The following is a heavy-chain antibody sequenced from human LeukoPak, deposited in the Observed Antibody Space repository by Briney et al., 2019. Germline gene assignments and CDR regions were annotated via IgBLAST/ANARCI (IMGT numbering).Heavy chain of an antibody. J-gene: IGHJ4*02. CDR2: INHSGYT. V-gene: IGHV4-34*01. D-gene: IGHD4-17*01. CDR3: TRMTTGHDY. Sequence: SETLSLTCAVSGVPFDDYYWSWVRQTPGKGLEWLGEINHSGYTNDSPSLKSRVTLSIDTSRQRFSLNLRSVTVADAGIYYCTRMTTGHDYWGQGTLVTVSS. CDR1: GVPFDDYY.